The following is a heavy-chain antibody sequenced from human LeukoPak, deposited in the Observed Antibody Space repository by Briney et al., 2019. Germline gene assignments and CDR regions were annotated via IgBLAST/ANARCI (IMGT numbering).Heavy chain of an antibody. CDR3: TSYSSGSDFFDY. D-gene: IGHD6-19*01. CDR1: GFTFSSHS. CDR2: ISSSSTI. V-gene: IGHV3-48*04. J-gene: IGHJ4*02. Sequence: GGSLRLSCAASGFTFSSHSMNWVRQAPGKGLEWVSYISSSSTIYYADSVKGRFTISRDNAKNSLYLQMNSLRAEDTAVYYCTSYSSGSDFFDYWGRGTLVTVSS.